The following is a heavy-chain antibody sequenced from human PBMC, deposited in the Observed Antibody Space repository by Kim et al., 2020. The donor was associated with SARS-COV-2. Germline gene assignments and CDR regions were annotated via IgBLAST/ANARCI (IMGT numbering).Heavy chain of an antibody. J-gene: IGHJ6*02. CDR3: ARDPPSTTDYGLDA. CDR2: TYTGGST. V-gene: IGHV3-53*01. Sequence: GGSLRLSCAASGFTLSSNYMFWVRQAPGKGLEWVSVTYTGGSTNYADSVRGRFTISRDDSQNTLYLQMDSLRVEDTATYYCARDPPSTTDYGLDAWGQGTTVTVSS. CDR1: GFTLSSNY. D-gene: IGHD1-26*01.